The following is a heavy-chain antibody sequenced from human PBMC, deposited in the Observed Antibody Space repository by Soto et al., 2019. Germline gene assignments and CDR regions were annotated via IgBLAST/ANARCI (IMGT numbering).Heavy chain of an antibody. V-gene: IGHV3-11*01. CDR3: ARYRGYCSSTSCPPSDY. Sequence: ESGGGLVKPGGSLRLSCAASGFTFSDYYMSWIRQAPGKGLEWVSYISSSGSTIYYSDSVKGRFTISRDNAKNSLSLQVNSLRAEDTALYYCARYRGYCSSTSCPPSDYWGQGTLVTVSS. CDR1: GFTFSDYY. J-gene: IGHJ4*02. D-gene: IGHD2-2*01. CDR2: ISSSGSTI.